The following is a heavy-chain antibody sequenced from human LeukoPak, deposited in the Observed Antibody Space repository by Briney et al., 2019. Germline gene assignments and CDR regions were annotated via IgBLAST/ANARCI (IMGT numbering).Heavy chain of an antibody. J-gene: IGHJ6*03. CDR2: IYYSGST. D-gene: IGHD2-21*01. V-gene: IGHV4-39*07. CDR3: ARQSISSYYYYYMDV. CDR1: GGSISSSSYY. Sequence: SETLSLTCTVSGGSISSSSYYWGWLRQPPGKRLEWIGSIYYSGSTYYNPSLKSRVTISVDTSKNQFSLKLSSVTAADTAVYYCARQSISSYYYYYMDVWGKGTTVTVSS.